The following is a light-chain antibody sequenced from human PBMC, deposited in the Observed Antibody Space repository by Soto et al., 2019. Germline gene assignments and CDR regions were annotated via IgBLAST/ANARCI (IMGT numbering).Light chain of an antibody. CDR1: ISDFVAYNY. J-gene: IGLJ1*01. CDR2: GVS. Sequence: SALTQPASVSGSPGQSITISCSGTISDFVAYNYVSWYQQHPGKAPKLMLYGVSKRPSGASNRFSGSKSGNTASLTISGLQAEDEADYYCSSHTLSRALQVFGTGTKLTVL. CDR3: SSHTLSRALQV. V-gene: IGLV2-14*01.